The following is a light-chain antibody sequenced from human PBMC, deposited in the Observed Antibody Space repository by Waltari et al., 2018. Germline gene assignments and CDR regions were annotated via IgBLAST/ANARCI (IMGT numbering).Light chain of an antibody. V-gene: IGKV3-15*01. CDR3: QQYDDWPRT. CDR2: RAS. CDR1: QSVGTS. Sequence: EIVMTQSPASLSVSPWDRVTLSCRASQSVGTSLAWYQQRPGRAPRLLVYRASTRASDIPARFSGSGSGTDFTLSISTLQSEDFAVYYCQQYDDWPRTFGQGTKVEIK. J-gene: IGKJ1*01.